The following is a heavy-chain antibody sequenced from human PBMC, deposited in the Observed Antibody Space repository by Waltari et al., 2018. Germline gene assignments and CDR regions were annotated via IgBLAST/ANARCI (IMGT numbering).Heavy chain of an antibody. Sequence: EVQLVQSGAEVKKPGESLRIACKGSGCGCTSYWISWVRQMPGKGLEWTVRIDPSDSYTNYSPSFQGHFTISADTSISTAYLQWSSLKASDTAMYYCATHYDPHFGWGAFDIWGQGTMVTVSS. CDR2: IDPSDSYT. CDR3: ATHYDPHFGWGAFDI. CDR1: GCGCTSYW. J-gene: IGHJ3*02. D-gene: IGHD3-9*01. V-gene: IGHV5-10-1*03.